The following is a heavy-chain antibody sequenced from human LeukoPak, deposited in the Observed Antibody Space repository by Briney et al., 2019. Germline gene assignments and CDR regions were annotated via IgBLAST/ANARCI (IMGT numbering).Heavy chain of an antibody. CDR2: ISSGGSTI. CDR3: ARRAVAGRCFDY. CDR1: GFTFSDYY. D-gene: IGHD6-13*01. Sequence: GGSLRLSCAVSGFTFSDYYMSWIRQAPGKGLEWVSYISSGGSTISHADSVKGRFTTSRYNAANSLYLQMNSRRADDATVYYCARRAVAGRCFDYWGQGTLVTVSS. J-gene: IGHJ4*02. V-gene: IGHV3-11*01.